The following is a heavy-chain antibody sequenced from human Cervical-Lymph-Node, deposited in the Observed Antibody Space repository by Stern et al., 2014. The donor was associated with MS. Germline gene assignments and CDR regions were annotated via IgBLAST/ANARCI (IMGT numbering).Heavy chain of an antibody. J-gene: IGHJ6*02. D-gene: IGHD3-3*01. V-gene: IGHV1-24*01. Sequence: MQLVESGAEVKKPGASVKVSCKVSGYTLTELSMHWVRQAPGKGLEWMGGFDPADGETIYAQKFQGRVTMTEDTSTDTAYMELSSLRSEDTAVYYCATDRDDFRSGYSAPTKGYGLDVWGQGTTVTVTS. CDR2: FDPADGET. CDR3: ATDRDDFRSGYSAPTKGYGLDV. CDR1: GYTLTELS.